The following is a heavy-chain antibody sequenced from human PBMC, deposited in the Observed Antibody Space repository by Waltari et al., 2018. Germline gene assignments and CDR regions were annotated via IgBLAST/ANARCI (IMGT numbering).Heavy chain of an antibody. CDR1: GFTFSSLW. V-gene: IGHV3-7*01. CDR2: IKQDGSEI. D-gene: IGHD3-3*01. CDR3: AGGGGFLCDI. Sequence: EVQLVESGGGLVQPGGSLRLSCAVSGFTFSSLWMSWFRQAPGKGLEWVANIKQDGSEIYYVDSVKGRFTSSRDNAKNALYLQMNSLTTEDTAVYYCAGGGGFLCDIWGQGTLVTVSS. J-gene: IGHJ3*02.